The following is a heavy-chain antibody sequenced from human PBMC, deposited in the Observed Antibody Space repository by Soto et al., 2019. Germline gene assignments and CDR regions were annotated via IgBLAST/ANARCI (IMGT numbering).Heavy chain of an antibody. Sequence: GGSLRLSCAASGFTFSSYDMNWVRQAPGKGLEWVSYISGGSSRIFYADSVKGRFTISRDNAKNSLYLQMNSLRDEDTGVYYCARVIYGGWSTIKDYYYYAMDVWGQGTTVTVS. J-gene: IGHJ6*02. CDR2: ISGGSSRI. CDR3: ARVIYGGWSTIKDYYYYAMDV. V-gene: IGHV3-48*02. CDR1: GFTFSSYD. D-gene: IGHD5-12*01.